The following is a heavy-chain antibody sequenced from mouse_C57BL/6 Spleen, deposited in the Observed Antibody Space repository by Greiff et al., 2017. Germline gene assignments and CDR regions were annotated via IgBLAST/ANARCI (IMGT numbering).Heavy chain of an antibody. J-gene: IGHJ2*01. CDR1: GFTFSSYG. CDR3: ARHDELWRGYCDY. CDR2: IFSRGSYT. Sequence: DVMLVESGGDLVKPGGSLKLSCAASGFTFSSYGMSWVRQTPVKRLVWVATIFSRGSYTYYPDSVKARFTISRDNAKNTLYLQMSSLKSEDTAMYSCARHDELWRGYCDYWGQGTTLTVSS. D-gene: IGHD1-1*02. V-gene: IGHV5-6*02.